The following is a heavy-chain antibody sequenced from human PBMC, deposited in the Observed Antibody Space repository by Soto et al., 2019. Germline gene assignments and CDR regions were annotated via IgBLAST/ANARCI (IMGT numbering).Heavy chain of an antibody. CDR3: ERASSSSDAFDI. CDR2: IYYSGST. V-gene: IGHV4-31*03. J-gene: IGHJ3*02. D-gene: IGHD6-6*01. CDR1: GGSISSAGYY. Sequence: QVQLQESGPRLVKPSQTLSLTCTVSGGSISSAGYYWSWIRQHPGKGLEWIGYIYYSGSTHYIPSLKRRVPISVDTSKNQFSLKVSSVTAADTAVYYCERASSSSDAFDIWGQGTMVTVSS.